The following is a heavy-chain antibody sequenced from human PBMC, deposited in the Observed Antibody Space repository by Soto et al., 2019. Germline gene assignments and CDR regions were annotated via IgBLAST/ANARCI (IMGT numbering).Heavy chain of an antibody. V-gene: IGHV3-23*01. CDR1: GFTFNNYA. D-gene: IGHD3-10*01. CDR3: AKGRGGSGSLTPRVDF. Sequence: EVQLLESGGGLVQPGGSLRLSCAASGFTFNNYAMTWVRQAPGKGLEWVAAISGGGDTTSYADSVKGRFTVSRDGSKNTRYLQMSSLRAEEPALYYCAKGRGGSGSLTPRVDFCGQGTLVTVSS. J-gene: IGHJ4*02. CDR2: ISGGGDTT.